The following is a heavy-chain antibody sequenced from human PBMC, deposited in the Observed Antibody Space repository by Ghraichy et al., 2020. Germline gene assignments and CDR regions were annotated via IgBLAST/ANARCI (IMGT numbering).Heavy chain of an antibody. V-gene: IGHV3-9*01. CDR3: AKDIFPQLMGTEWELLWNAFDI. CDR2: ISWNSGSI. J-gene: IGHJ3*02. CDR1: GFTFDDYA. D-gene: IGHD1-26*01. Sequence: GGSLRLSCAASGFTFDDYAMHWVRQAPGKGLEWVSGISWNSGSIGYADSVKGRFTISRDNAKNSLYLQMNSLRAEDTALYYCAKDIFPQLMGTEWELLWNAFDIWGQGTMVTVSS.